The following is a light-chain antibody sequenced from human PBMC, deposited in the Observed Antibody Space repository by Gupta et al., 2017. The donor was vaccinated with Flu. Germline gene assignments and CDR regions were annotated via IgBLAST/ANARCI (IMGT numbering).Light chain of an antibody. CDR1: QILGYSDGKTY. J-gene: IGKJ2*01. V-gene: IGKV2-30*01. CDR2: KVS. Sequence: DVVLTQSPLFLPVTLGQPASISCRSSQILGYSDGKTYLSCFQQRPGQAPRRLMYKVSNRDAGVSDRFSGSGLGNDLTLIISRGEEEDVGVYYCRQATHWPPYTFGQGTKMDIK. CDR3: RQATHWPPYT.